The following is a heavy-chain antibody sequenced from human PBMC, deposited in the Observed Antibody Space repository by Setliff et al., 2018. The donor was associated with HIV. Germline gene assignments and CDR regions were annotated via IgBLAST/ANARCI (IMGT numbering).Heavy chain of an antibody. D-gene: IGHD4-17*01. CDR1: GFAFDNYC. Sequence: GSLRLSCAASGFAFDNYCMTWVRQAPGKGLEWVSAISGSGGSTYYADSVKGRFTISRDNSKNTLYLQMNSLRAEDTAVYYCARGPTTVTNYYYYYMDVWGKGTTVTVSS. V-gene: IGHV3-23*01. CDR3: ARGPTTVTNYYYYYMDV. CDR2: ISGSGGST. J-gene: IGHJ6*03.